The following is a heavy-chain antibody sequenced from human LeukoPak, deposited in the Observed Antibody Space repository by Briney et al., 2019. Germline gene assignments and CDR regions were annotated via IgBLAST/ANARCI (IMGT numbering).Heavy chain of an antibody. V-gene: IGHV3-23*01. CDR3: AKDRRDYVWGSYRNFDY. CDR2: ISGSGGST. CDR1: GFTFSSYE. D-gene: IGHD3-16*02. J-gene: IGHJ4*02. Sequence: GGSPRLSCAASGFTFSSYEMNWVRQAPGKGLEWVSAISGSGGSTYYADSVKGRFTISRGNSKNTLYLQMNSLRAEDTAVYYCAKDRRDYVWGSYRNFDYWGQGTLVTVSS.